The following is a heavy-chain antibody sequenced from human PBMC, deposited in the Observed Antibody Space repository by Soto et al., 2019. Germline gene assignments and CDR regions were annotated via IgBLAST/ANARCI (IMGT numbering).Heavy chain of an antibody. CDR3: ARHFECSTTSCYIDY. V-gene: IGHV5-51*01. D-gene: IGHD2-2*02. J-gene: IGHJ4*02. CDR2: IYTGDSDT. Sequence: PGEALKISCTASGYRFTNYWIGWVRQRPGKGLEVMGTIYTGDSDTRYSPSFQGQVTISADKSINTAYLQWSTLKASDTATYFCARHFECSTTSCYIDYWAQGSLVTVSS. CDR1: GYRFTNYW.